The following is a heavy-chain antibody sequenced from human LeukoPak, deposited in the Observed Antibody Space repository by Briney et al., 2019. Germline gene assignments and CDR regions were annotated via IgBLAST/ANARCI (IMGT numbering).Heavy chain of an antibody. V-gene: IGHV3-53*01. J-gene: IGHJ4*02. CDR3: ARRDTTGWYHHFDY. CDR2: LYNGGGA. CDR1: GFTVSSNS. D-gene: IGHD6-19*01. Sequence: GGFLSLSCAASGFTVSSNSMTWVRQARGKGLEWVSILYNGGGANYADSVKGRFTISRDNSRNTLFLQMNSLRAEDTAVYYCARRDTTGWYHHFDYWGQGTLVTVSS.